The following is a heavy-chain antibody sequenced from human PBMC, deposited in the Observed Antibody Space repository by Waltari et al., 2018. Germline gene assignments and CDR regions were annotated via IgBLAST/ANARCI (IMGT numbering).Heavy chain of an antibody. CDR1: GGTFSSYA. CDR3: ARGPRITIFGVAPGFMDV. V-gene: IGHV1-69*04. D-gene: IGHD3-3*01. Sequence: QVQLVQSGAEVKKPGSSVKVSCKASGGTFSSYAISWVRQAPGQGLEWMGRISPILGIANYAQKVQGRVTITADKSTSTAYMELSSLRSEDTAVYYCARGPRITIFGVAPGFMDVWGQGTTVTVSS. CDR2: ISPILGIA. J-gene: IGHJ6*02.